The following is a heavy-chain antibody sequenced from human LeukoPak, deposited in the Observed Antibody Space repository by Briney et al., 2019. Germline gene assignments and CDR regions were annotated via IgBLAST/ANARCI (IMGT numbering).Heavy chain of an antibody. Sequence: GGSLRLSCAASGFTFSSYSMNWVRQAPGKGLEWVSYISSSCSTIYYADSVKGRFTISRDNAKNSLYLQMNSLRAEDTAVYYCAKDPRKLVATMDYWGQGTLVTVSS. D-gene: IGHD5-24*01. V-gene: IGHV3-48*01. CDR2: ISSSCSTI. CDR3: AKDPRKLVATMDY. J-gene: IGHJ4*02. CDR1: GFTFSSYS.